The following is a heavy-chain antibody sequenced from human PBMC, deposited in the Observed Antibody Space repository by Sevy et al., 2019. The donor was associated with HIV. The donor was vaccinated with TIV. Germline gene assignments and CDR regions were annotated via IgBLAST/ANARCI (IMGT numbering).Heavy chain of an antibody. CDR3: ARAIVVVSWFDP. V-gene: IGHV1-18*01. J-gene: IGHJ5*02. D-gene: IGHD2-2*01. CDR2: ISAYNGNT. Sequence: ASVKVSCKASGYTFTSYGISWVRQAPGQGLEGMGWISAYNGNTNYAQKLQGRVTMTTDTSTSTAYMELRSLRSDDTAVYYCARAIVVVSWFDPWGQGTLVTVSS. CDR1: GYTFTSYG.